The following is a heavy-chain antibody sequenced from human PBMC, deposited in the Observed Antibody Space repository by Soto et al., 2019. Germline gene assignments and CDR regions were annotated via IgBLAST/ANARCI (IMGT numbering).Heavy chain of an antibody. CDR1: GYSISSGYY. D-gene: IGHD6-13*01. CDR2: IYHSGST. CDR3: ATCGYSTSWHGSAYYYGMDV. Sequence: PSETLSLTCAVSGYSISSGYYWGWIRQPPGKGLEWIGSIYHSGSTYYNPSLKSRVTISVDTSKNQFSLKLSSVTAADTAVYYCATCGYSTSWHGSAYYYGMDVWGQGTTVTVSS. V-gene: IGHV4-38-2*01. J-gene: IGHJ6*02.